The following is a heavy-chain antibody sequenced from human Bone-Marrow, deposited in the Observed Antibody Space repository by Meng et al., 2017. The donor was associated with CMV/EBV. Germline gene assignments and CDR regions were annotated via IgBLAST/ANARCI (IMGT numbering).Heavy chain of an antibody. CDR3: AKAQGKGY. CDR2: IYSGGSST. CDR1: GFTFSSYA. Sequence: GESLKISCAASGFTFSSYAMSWVRQAPGKGLEWVSVIYSGGSSTYYADSVKGRFNISRDNSKNTLYLQMNSLRAEDTAVYYCAKAQGKGYWGQGTLVTVSS. J-gene: IGHJ4*02. D-gene: IGHD3-10*01. V-gene: IGHV3-23*03.